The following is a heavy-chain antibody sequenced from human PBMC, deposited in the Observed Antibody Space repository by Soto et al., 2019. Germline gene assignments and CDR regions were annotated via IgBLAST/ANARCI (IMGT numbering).Heavy chain of an antibody. J-gene: IGHJ4*02. CDR2: IHHTRTA. CDR3: ARYSVATIRFFHY. CDR1: GDSITDYY. D-gene: IGHD5-12*01. V-gene: IGHV4-59*01. Sequence: QVQLQESGPGLVKPSETLSLTCTVSGDSITDYYWSWIQESPGKGLEWIASIHHTRTANYKPSLKRRVTRSVDTSKTQFSRRLSSVTAADTAVYFCARYSVATIRFFHYCGQGTLVTVST.